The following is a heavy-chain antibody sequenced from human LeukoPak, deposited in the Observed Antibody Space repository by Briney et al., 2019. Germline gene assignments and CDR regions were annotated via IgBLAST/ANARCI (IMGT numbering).Heavy chain of an antibody. CDR1: GFTFTTYW. CDR3: TRVAGSGSVD. D-gene: IGHD1-26*01. J-gene: IGHJ4*02. CDR2: INSDGSIT. Sequence: GGSLRLSCAASGFTFTTYWMHWVRQAPGKGLVWVSHINSDGSITSYADSVKGRFTISRDNAKNTLHLQMNSLRAEDTAVYYCTRVAGSGSVDWGQGTLVTVSS. V-gene: IGHV3-74*01.